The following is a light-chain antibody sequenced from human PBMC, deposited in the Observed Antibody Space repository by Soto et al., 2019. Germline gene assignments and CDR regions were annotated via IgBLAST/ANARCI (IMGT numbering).Light chain of an antibody. CDR2: AAS. V-gene: IGKV1-17*01. CDR1: QVITND. Sequence: IQMTKSPSSLSASVGDRLAITCGASQVITNDLGWYQQKPGKAPKRLIYAASTLQSGVPSRFSSSGSGTEFTLTISSLQPEDVATYYCLQLNTFPWTFGQGTKVAIK. CDR3: LQLNTFPWT. J-gene: IGKJ1*01.